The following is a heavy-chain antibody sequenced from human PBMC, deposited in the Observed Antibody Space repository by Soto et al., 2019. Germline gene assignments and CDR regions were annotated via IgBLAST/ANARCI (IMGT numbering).Heavy chain of an antibody. CDR3: ARVGDYVWGINQ. V-gene: IGHV4-30-2*01. CDR1: GGSISSGGYS. CDR2: IYHSGST. J-gene: IGHJ4*02. Sequence: SETLSLTCAVSGGSISSGGYSWNWIRQPPGKGLEWIGYIYHSGSTYSNPSLKSRVTISVDRSKNQFSLKLNSVTAADTAVYYCARVGDYVWGINQWGQGTLVTVSS. D-gene: IGHD3-16*01.